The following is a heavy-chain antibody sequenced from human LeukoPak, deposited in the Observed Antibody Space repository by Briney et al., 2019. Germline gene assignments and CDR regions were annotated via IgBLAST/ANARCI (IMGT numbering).Heavy chain of an antibody. J-gene: IGHJ4*02. Sequence: WIRQPPGKGLEWVSLISGDGGSTYYADSVKGRFTISRDNSKNSLYLQMNSLRTEDTALYYCAKDMGSGWYTDFDYWGQGTLVTVSS. V-gene: IGHV3-43*02. D-gene: IGHD6-19*01. CDR3: AKDMGSGWYTDFDY. CDR2: ISGDGGST.